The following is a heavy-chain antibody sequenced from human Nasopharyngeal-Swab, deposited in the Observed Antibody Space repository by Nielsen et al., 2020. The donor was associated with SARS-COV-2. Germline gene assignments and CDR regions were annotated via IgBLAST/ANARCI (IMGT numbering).Heavy chain of an antibody. CDR3: AGGYCSGGSCYPPEGY. CDR2: IIPIFDTA. Sequence: SVKVSCKASGGTFSSYAISWVRQAPGQGLEWMGGIIPIFDTANYAQKFQGRVTITADKSTSTAYMELSSLRSEDTAVYYCAGGYCSGGSCYPPEGYWGQGTLVTVSS. CDR1: GGTFSSYA. J-gene: IGHJ4*02. V-gene: IGHV1-69*06. D-gene: IGHD2-15*01.